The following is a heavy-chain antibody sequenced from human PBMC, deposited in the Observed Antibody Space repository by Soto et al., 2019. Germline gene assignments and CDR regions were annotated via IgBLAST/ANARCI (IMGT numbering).Heavy chain of an antibody. J-gene: IGHJ3*02. D-gene: IGHD3-22*01. CDR3: ARDYYDSSGPKFSAFDI. CDR1: GGTFSSYA. V-gene: IGHV1-69*13. CDR2: IIPIFGTA. Sequence: ASVKVSCKASGGTFSSYAISWVRQAPGQGLEWMGGIIPIFGTANYAQKFQGRVTITADESTSTAYMELSSLRSEDTAVYYCARDYYDSSGPKFSAFDIWGQGTMVTVSS.